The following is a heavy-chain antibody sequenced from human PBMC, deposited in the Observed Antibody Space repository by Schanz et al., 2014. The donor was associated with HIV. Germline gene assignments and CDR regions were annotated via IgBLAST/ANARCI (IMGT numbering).Heavy chain of an antibody. CDR3: VRVANYDGDDYYQRSHFDL. CDR2: LVPISTTA. CDR1: GANFNILP. Sequence: QVQLVQSGAEVKKPGSSVKVSCKTSGANFNILPINWVRQAPGQGPQWMGGLVPISTTANYAQKYQGRVTLTADATTAYMDLSSLKFEDTAVYYCVRVANYDGDDYYQRSHFDLWGQGTLVTVSS. D-gene: IGHD3-22*01. J-gene: IGHJ4*02. V-gene: IGHV1-69*01.